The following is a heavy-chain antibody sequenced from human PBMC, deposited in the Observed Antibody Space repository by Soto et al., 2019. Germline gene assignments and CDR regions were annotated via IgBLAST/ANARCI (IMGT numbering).Heavy chain of an antibody. CDR2: IIPNPGTA. Sequence: QVQLVQSGAEVKKPGSSVKVSCKASGGTFGSYAISWVRQAPGQGLEWMGGIIPNPGTANYAQKFQGRVTIAADESTSTAYMELSSLRSEDTAVYYCARSQGSSTSLEIFYYYYYGMDVWGQGTRVTVSS. D-gene: IGHD2-2*01. V-gene: IGHV1-69*01. J-gene: IGHJ6*01. CDR1: GGTFGSYA. CDR3: ARSQGSSTSLEIFYYYYYGMDV.